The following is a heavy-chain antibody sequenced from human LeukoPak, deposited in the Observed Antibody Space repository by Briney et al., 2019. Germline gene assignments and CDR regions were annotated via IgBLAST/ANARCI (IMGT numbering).Heavy chain of an antibody. J-gene: IGHJ5*02. D-gene: IGHD3-22*01. CDR2: IYYSGST. Sequence: SETLSLTCTVSGGSISSGGYYWRWIRQHPGKGLEWIGYIYYSGSTYYNPSLKSRVTISVDTSKNQFSLKLSSVTAADTAVYYCARGVIYYYDSSGYRGTWFDPWGQGTLVTVSS. CDR3: ARGVIYYYDSSGYRGTWFDP. V-gene: IGHV4-31*03. CDR1: GGSISSGGYY.